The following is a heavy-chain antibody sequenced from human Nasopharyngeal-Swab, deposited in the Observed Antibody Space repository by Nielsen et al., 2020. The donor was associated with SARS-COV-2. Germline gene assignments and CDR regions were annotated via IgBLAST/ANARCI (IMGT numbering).Heavy chain of an antibody. CDR3: AKGVRYFDFLPPNTYYYYGLDL. J-gene: IGHJ6*02. Sequence: WVRQAPGQGLEWMGGIIPISGTTDYAQKFQGTATITADESTSTVYMELNSLRFEDTAVYYCAKGVRYFDFLPPNTYYYYGLDLWGQGTTVTVSS. V-gene: IGHV1-69*01. D-gene: IGHD3-9*01. CDR2: IIPISGTT.